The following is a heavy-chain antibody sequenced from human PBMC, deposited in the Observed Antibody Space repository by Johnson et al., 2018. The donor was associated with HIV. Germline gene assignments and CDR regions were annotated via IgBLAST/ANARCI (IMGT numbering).Heavy chain of an antibody. CDR1: GFTFSNAW. V-gene: IGHV3-15*01. CDR3: AKIWGDIAATGDGYILDAFEI. Sequence: VQLVESGGGLVKPGGSLRLSCAASGFTFSNAWMSWVRQAPGKGLEWVGRIKSKTDGGTTDDAAPVKGRFTISRDDSKNTLYLQMNSLKIEDTAVYYCAKIWGDIAATGDGYILDAFEIWGQGTMVTVSS. J-gene: IGHJ3*02. D-gene: IGHD5-24*01. CDR2: IKSKTDGGTT.